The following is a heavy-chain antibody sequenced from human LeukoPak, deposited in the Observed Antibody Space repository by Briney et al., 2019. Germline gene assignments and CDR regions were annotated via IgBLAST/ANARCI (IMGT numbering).Heavy chain of an antibody. CDR3: AKYPEGSGSYYWVYFDY. D-gene: IGHD3-10*01. J-gene: IGHJ4*02. Sequence: GGSLRLSCAASGFTFSSYAMSWVRQAPGKGLEWVSAISGSGGSTYYADSVKGRFTISRDNSKNTLYLQMNSLRAEDTAVYYCAKYPEGSGSYYWVYFDYWGQGTPVTVSS. CDR2: ISGSGGST. V-gene: IGHV3-23*01. CDR1: GFTFSSYA.